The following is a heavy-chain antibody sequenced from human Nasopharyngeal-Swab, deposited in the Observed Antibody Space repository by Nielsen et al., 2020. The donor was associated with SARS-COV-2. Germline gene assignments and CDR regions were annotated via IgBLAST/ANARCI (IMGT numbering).Heavy chain of an antibody. CDR2: IYYSGST. D-gene: IGHD3-16*02. CDR3: ARHANYDYVWGSYRPHDAFDI. Sequence: SETLSLTCTVSGGSISSYYWSWIRQPPGKGLEWIGYIYYSGSTNYNPSLKRRVTISVDTSKNQFSLKLSSVTAADTAVYYCARHANYDYVWGSYRPHDAFDIWGQGTMVTVSS. V-gene: IGHV4-59*08. CDR1: GGSISSYY. J-gene: IGHJ3*02.